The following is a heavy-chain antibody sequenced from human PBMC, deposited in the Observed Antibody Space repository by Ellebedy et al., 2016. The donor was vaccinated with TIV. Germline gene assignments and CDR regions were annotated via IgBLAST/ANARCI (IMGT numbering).Heavy chain of an antibody. D-gene: IGHD5-18*01. Sequence: GGSLRLXXAASGFTFSTYAMSWVRQAPGKGLEWVSAIGDSAGSTYYADSVKGRFTISRDNSKNTLYLQMNSLRAEDTAVYYCARGSGYSYGYVWYFDLWGRGTLVTVSS. CDR2: IGDSAGST. J-gene: IGHJ2*01. CDR1: GFTFSTYA. CDR3: ARGSGYSYGYVWYFDL. V-gene: IGHV3-23*01.